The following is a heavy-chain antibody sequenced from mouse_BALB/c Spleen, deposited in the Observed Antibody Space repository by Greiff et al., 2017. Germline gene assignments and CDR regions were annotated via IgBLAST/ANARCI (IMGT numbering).Heavy chain of an antibody. J-gene: IGHJ3*01. Sequence: QVHVKQSGAELARPGASVKMSCKASGYTFTSYTMHWVKQRPGQGLEWIGYINPSSGYTNYNQKFKDKATLTADKSSSTAYMQLSSLTSEDSAVYYCARSPGLGYDRFAYWGQGTLVTVSA. V-gene: IGHV1-4*01. D-gene: IGHD2-2*01. CDR3: ARSPGLGYDRFAY. CDR1: GYTFTSYT. CDR2: INPSSGYT.